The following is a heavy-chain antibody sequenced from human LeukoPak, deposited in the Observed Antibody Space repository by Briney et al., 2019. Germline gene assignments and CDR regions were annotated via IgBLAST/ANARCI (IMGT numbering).Heavy chain of an antibody. J-gene: IGHJ4*02. CDR2: ISGSGGAS. D-gene: IGHD3-3*01. V-gene: IGHV3-23*01. Sequence: GGSLRLSCAASGFTFSSYAMSWVRQAPGKGLEWVSSISGSGGASCYADSVKGRFTISRDNSKNTLYLQMNSLRAEDAAIYYCAKASTIFRFDYWGRGTLVTVSS. CDR1: GFTFSSYA. CDR3: AKASTIFRFDY.